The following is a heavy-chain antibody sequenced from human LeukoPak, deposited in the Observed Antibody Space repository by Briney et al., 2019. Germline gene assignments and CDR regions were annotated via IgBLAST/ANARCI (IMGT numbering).Heavy chain of an antibody. V-gene: IGHV3-33*01. D-gene: IGHD2-2*01. CDR1: GFTFSSYG. CDR3: ARERVVVVPAAHYYYYYYMDV. Sequence: GGSLRLSCAASGFTFSSYGMHWVRQAPGKGLEWVAVIWYDGSNKYYADPVKGRFTISRDNSKNTLYLQMNSLRAEDTAVYYCARERVVVVPAAHYYYYYYMDVWGKGTTVTVSS. CDR2: IWYDGSNK. J-gene: IGHJ6*03.